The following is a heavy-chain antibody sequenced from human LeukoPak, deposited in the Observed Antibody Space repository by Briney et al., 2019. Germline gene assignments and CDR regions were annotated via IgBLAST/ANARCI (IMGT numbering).Heavy chain of an antibody. J-gene: IGHJ3*02. D-gene: IGHD2-2*01. CDR2: INHSGST. Sequence: SETLSLTCAVYGGSFSGYYWSWIRQPPGKGLEWIGEINHSGSTNYNPSLKSRVTISVDTSKNQFSLKLSSVTAADTAVYYCARVGVVIIRTRAFVIWGLRTMVTVSS. CDR1: GGSFSGYY. CDR3: ARVGVVIIRTRAFVI. V-gene: IGHV4-34*01.